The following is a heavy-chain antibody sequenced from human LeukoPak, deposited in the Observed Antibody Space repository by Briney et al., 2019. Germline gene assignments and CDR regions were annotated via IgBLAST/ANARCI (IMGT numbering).Heavy chain of an antibody. J-gene: IGHJ4*02. Sequence: ASVKVSCKASGYTFTSYGINWVRQAPGQGLEWMGWISAYNGNTNYAQKLQGRVTMTTDTSTSTAYMELRSLRSDDTAVYYCARGDYYGSGTYYKKTVDYWGQGTLVTVSS. D-gene: IGHD3-10*01. CDR1: GYTFTSYG. CDR3: ARGDYYGSGTYYKKTVDY. V-gene: IGHV1-18*01. CDR2: ISAYNGNT.